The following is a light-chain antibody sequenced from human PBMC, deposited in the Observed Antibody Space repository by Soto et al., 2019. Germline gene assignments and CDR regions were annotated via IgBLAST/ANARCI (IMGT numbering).Light chain of an antibody. Sequence: DIPMTQSPSTLSASVGDRVTIACRASQSISTWLAWYQQKPGKAPKLLIYKASILESGVPSRFSGSGSATEFTLTISSLQPKDFASYYCQQYETFPLTFGGGTKVEIK. CDR1: QSISTW. J-gene: IGKJ4*01. V-gene: IGKV1-5*03. CDR2: KAS. CDR3: QQYETFPLT.